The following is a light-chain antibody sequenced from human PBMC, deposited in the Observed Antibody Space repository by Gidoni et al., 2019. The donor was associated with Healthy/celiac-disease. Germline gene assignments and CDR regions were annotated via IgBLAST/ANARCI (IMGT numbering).Light chain of an antibody. Sequence: EIVLTQSPATLSLSPGERATLSCRASQSVSSYLAWYQQQPGQAPRLLIYDASNSATGIPARFSGSGSGTDFTLTISSLEPEDFAVSYCQQRSNWLSLTFGGGTKVEIK. V-gene: IGKV3-11*01. CDR3: QQRSNWLSLT. CDR1: QSVSSY. CDR2: DAS. J-gene: IGKJ4*01.